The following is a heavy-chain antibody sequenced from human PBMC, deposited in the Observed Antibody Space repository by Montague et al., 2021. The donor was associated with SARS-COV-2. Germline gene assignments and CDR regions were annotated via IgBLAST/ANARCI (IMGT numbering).Heavy chain of an antibody. CDR2: MNNSGST. Sequence: SETRSLTCAVYGGSFSGYYWSWIRQPPGKGLEWIGEMNNSGSTNYNQSLKSRVRISVDTSKNQFSLKLSSVTAADTAVYYCSRGRRIEARPSEGYFDLWGRGTLVTVSA. CDR3: SRGRRIEARPSEGYFDL. V-gene: IGHV4-34*01. J-gene: IGHJ2*01. D-gene: IGHD6-6*01. CDR1: GGSFSGYY.